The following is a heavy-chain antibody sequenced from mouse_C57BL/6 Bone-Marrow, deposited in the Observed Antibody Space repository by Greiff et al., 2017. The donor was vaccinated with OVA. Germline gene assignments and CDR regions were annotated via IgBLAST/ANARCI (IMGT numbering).Heavy chain of an antibody. V-gene: IGHV1-81*01. D-gene: IGHD1-1*01. CDR3: ARSSSYSPAWFAY. Sequence: VKLVESGAELARPGASVKLSCKASGYTFTSYGISWVKQRTGQGLEWIGEIYPRSGNTYYNEKFKGKATLTADKSSSTAYMELRSLTSEDSAVYFCARSSSYSPAWFAYWGQGTLVTVSA. CDR2: IYPRSGNT. J-gene: IGHJ3*01. CDR1: GYTFTSYG.